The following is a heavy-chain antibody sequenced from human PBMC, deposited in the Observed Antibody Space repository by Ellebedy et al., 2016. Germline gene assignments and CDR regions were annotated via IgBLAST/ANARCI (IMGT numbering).Heavy chain of an antibody. CDR2: IYTSGST. D-gene: IGHD3-3*01. V-gene: IGHV4-61*02. CDR3: ARGYDFWSGYGGGNWFGP. CDR1: GGSISSGSYY. J-gene: IGHJ5*02. Sequence: SXTVSGGSISSGSYYWSWIRQPAGKGLEWIGRIYTSGSTNYNPSLKSRVTMSVDTSKNQFSLKLSSVTAADTAVYYCARGYDFWSGYGGGNWFGPWGQGTLVTVSS.